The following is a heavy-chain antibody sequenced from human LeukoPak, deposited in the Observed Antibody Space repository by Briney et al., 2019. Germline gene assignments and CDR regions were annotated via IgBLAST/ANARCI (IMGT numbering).Heavy chain of an antibody. V-gene: IGHV3-48*03. CDR3: TRRFGSAICDY. Sequence: GGSLRLSCAASGFTFSSYEMNWVRQAPGKGLEWISYISSSGSTIYYADSVKGRFTISRDNAKNLLYLQMNSLRAEDTAVYYCTRRFGSAICDYWGQGTLVTVSS. J-gene: IGHJ4*02. CDR2: ISSSGSTI. D-gene: IGHD3-16*01. CDR1: GFTFSSYE.